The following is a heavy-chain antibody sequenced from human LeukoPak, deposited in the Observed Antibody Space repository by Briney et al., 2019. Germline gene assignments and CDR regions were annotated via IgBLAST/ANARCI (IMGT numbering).Heavy chain of an antibody. V-gene: IGHV3-7*03. CDR1: GFTFTNYW. J-gene: IGHJ4*02. CDR2: INQDGSER. D-gene: IGHD7-27*01. Sequence: PGGSLRLSCAASGFTFTNYWMTWVRQAPGKGLEWVASINQDGSERFYVDSVKGRFTISRDNAKNSLYLQMNSLRAEDTAVYYCARDLNWETYWGQGTLVTVSS. CDR3: ARDLNWETY.